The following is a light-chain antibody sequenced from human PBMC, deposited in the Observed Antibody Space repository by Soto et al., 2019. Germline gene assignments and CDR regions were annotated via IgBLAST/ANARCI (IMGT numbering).Light chain of an antibody. CDR1: QSVDTY. Sequence: EIWLTQSPATLSLSPGERVTLSCRASQSVDTYLAWYQQKTGQAPRLLIYDASNRATGIPARFSGSGSGTDFTLTISSLEPEDVALYYCQERSNWPPRYTFGQGTRLEIK. V-gene: IGKV3-11*01. J-gene: IGKJ2*01. CDR2: DAS. CDR3: QERSNWPPRYT.